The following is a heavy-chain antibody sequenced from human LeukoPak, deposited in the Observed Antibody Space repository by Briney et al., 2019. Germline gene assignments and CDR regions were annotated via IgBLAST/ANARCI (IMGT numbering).Heavy chain of an antibody. CDR1: GFTFSGSA. V-gene: IGHV3-73*01. J-gene: IGHJ4*02. Sequence: GGSLRLSCAASGFTFSGSAMHWVRQASGKGLEWVGRIRSKANSYATAYAASVKGRFTISRDDSKNTAYLQMNSLKTEDTAVYYCARAGTYYDFWSGYYNKDYWGQGTLVTVSS. D-gene: IGHD3-3*01. CDR2: IRSKANSYAT. CDR3: ARAGTYYDFWSGYYNKDY.